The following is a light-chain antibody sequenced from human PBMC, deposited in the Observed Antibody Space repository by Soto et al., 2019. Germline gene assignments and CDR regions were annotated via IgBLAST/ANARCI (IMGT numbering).Light chain of an antibody. J-gene: IGKJ4*01. V-gene: IGKV1-27*01. Sequence: DVQMTQSPSSLSAFVGDRVTITCRASQDIAPYLAWFQQKPGKVPKLLIYATSTLQSGVPSRFSGSGSGTDFTLTISSLQPEDVGTYYCQKYNSAPLTFGGGTEVEIK. CDR1: QDIAPY. CDR3: QKYNSAPLT. CDR2: ATS.